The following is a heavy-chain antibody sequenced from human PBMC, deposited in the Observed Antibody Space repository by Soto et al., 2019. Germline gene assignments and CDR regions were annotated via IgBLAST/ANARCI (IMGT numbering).Heavy chain of an antibody. Sequence: EVQLVESGGGLVQPGGSLRLSCAASGFTFTNYWMSWVRQAPGQGLEWVASIKQDGSETYYVDSVRGRFTISRDNAKNSLYLEMHSLRDDDTAVYYCASGQGGVRGLWGQGTLVAVSS. J-gene: IGHJ4*02. CDR1: GFTFTNYW. CDR2: IKQDGSET. V-gene: IGHV3-7*01. D-gene: IGHD3-16*01. CDR3: ASGQGGVRGL.